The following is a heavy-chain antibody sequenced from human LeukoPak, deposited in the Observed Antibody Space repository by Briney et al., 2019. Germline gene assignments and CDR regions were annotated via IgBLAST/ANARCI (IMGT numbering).Heavy chain of an antibody. CDR1: GGSVSSGSYY. CDR3: ARRDSSSWYDDY. J-gene: IGHJ4*02. D-gene: IGHD6-13*01. CDR2: THYSGST. Sequence: SETLSLTCTVSGGSVSSGSYYWSWIRQPPGKGLDWIGYTHYSGSTKYNPSLNSRVTISLDTSKNQFSLKLNSVTAADTAVYYCARRDSSSWYDDYWGQGTLVTVSS. V-gene: IGHV4-61*01.